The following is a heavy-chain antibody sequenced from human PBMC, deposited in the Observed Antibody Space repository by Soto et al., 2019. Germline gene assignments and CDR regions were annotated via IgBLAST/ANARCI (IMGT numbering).Heavy chain of an antibody. Sequence: QVQLVESGGGVVQPGRSLRLSCAASGFTFSSYGMHWVRQAPGKGLEWVAVIWYDGSNKYYADSVKGRFTISRDNSKNPLYLQMNSLRAEDTAVYYCARETGYGDLYFDYWGQGTLVTVSS. CDR1: GFTFSSYG. CDR2: IWYDGSNK. V-gene: IGHV3-33*01. D-gene: IGHD4-17*01. J-gene: IGHJ4*02. CDR3: ARETGYGDLYFDY.